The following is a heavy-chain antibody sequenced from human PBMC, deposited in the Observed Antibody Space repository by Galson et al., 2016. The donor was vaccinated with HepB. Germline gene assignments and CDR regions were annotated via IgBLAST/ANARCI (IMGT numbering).Heavy chain of an antibody. CDR3: AKASQYYDPHY. CDR1: GFTFSGYG. D-gene: IGHD3-3*01. Sequence: SLRLSCAASGFTFSGYGIHWVRQAPGKGLEWVAIIWYNGNNEYYAESVKGRFTVSRDNSKNTAYLHMSSLRVEETAVYYCAKASQYYDPHYWGQGTLVTVSS. J-gene: IGHJ4*02. CDR2: IWYNGNNE. V-gene: IGHV3-33*06.